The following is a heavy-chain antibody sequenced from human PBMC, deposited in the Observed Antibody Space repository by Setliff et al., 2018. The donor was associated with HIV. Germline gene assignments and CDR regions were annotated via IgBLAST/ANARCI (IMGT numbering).Heavy chain of an antibody. J-gene: IGHJ4*02. Sequence: LRLSCAASGFTFSSYSMNWVRQAPGKGPEWVSSISSSSSYIYYADSVKGRFTISRDNAKNSLYLQMNSLRAEDTALYYCARVATVTRNFDYWGQGTLVTVSS. V-gene: IGHV3-21*04. D-gene: IGHD4-17*01. CDR3: ARVATVTRNFDY. CDR2: ISSSSSYI. CDR1: GFTFSSYS.